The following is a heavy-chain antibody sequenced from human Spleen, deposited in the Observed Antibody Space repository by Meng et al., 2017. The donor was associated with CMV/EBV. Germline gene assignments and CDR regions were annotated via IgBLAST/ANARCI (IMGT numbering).Heavy chain of an antibody. V-gene: IGHV3-53*05. D-gene: IGHD3-16*01. CDR2: IYSGGST. J-gene: IGHJ6*02. CDR1: GLSVSNNY. CDR3: ARNYAGGTYGSYYYYGMDV. Sequence: GESLKISCAASGLSVSNNYMNWVRQPPGKGLEWVSVIYSGGSTFYADSVKGRFTISRDNSKNTLYLQMNSLRAEDTAVYYCARNYAGGTYGSYYYYGMDVWGQGTTVTVSS.